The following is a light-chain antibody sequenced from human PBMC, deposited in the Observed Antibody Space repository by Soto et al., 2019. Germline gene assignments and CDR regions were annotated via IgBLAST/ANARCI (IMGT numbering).Light chain of an antibody. CDR1: QSVGSR. V-gene: IGKV1-5*03. CDR2: RAS. Sequence: DIQMTQSPSTLSASVGDRVTITCRASQSVGSRLAWYQHKPGKAPKLLIYRASSLDSGVPSRFSGSGSGTEFTLTISSLQPDYFATYYCQQYNSYSETFGQGTKVDIK. J-gene: IGKJ1*01. CDR3: QQYNSYSET.